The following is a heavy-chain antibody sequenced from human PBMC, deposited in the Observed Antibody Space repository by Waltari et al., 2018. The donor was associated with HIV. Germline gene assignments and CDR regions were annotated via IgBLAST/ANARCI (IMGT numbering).Heavy chain of an antibody. CDR2: INPKSGGT. CDR3: ARGGASTTPRDYNYYGLDV. D-gene: IGHD2-2*01. V-gene: IGHV1-2*02. Sequence: QVELVQSGAEVKKPGASVKVSCKASGYTFTDNYIHWVRQAPGHGLEWMGWINPKSGGTKHAQKLQGRVTMTRDTSMSTVYMEVSRLTSDDTAVYYCARGGASTTPRDYNYYGLDVWGQGTTVTVSS. J-gene: IGHJ6*02. CDR1: GYTFTDNY.